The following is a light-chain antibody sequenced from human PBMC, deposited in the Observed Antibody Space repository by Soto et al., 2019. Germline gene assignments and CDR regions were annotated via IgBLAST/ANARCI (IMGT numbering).Light chain of an antibody. CDR2: GAS. CDR3: HSYNTIPRT. CDR1: QGISEY. Sequence: DIQMAQSPSSLSASIGDRVTITCRASQGISEYLAWYQQRPGNAPNLLIYGASILQSVGPSRFSGSGSGTHFTLTINSLQPEAVTTYYCHSYNTIPRTFGEGTTVEIK. V-gene: IGKV1-27*01. J-gene: IGKJ1*01.